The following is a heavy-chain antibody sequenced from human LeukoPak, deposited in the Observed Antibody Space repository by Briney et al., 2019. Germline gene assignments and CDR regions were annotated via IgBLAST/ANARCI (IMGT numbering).Heavy chain of an antibody. CDR1: GYTFTSYG. CDR2: ISAYNGNT. J-gene: IGHJ4*02. Sequence: ASVKVSCKASGYTFTSYGISWVRQAPGQGLEWMGWISAYNGNTNYAQKLQGRVTMTTDTSTSTAYMELRSLRSDDTAVYYCARDWVLTHPVVAAINFDYWGQGTLVTVSS. CDR3: ARDWVLTHPVVAAINFDY. V-gene: IGHV1-18*01. D-gene: IGHD2-15*01.